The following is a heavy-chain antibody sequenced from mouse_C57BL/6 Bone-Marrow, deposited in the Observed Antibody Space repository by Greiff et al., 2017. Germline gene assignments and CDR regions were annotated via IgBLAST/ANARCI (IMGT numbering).Heavy chain of an antibody. CDR2: INPSNGGT. D-gene: IGHD2-4*01. CDR1: GYTFTSYW. V-gene: IGHV1-53*01. J-gene: IGHJ2*01. Sequence: VQLQQPGTELVKPGASVKLSCKASGYTFTSYWMHWVKQRPGQGLEWIGNINPSNGGTNYNEKFKSKATLTVDKSSSTAYMQLSSLTSEDSAVYYCARTSTMITTREVYFDYWGQGTTLTVSS. CDR3: ARTSTMITTREVYFDY.